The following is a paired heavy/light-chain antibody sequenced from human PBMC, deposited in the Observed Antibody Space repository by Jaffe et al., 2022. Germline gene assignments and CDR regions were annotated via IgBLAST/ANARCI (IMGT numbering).Heavy chain of an antibody. J-gene: IGHJ4*02. CDR2: IRSKANNYAT. CDR3: TSFGYYYDSTGTDFDY. D-gene: IGHD3-22*01. CDR1: GFTFSVST. Sequence: EVQLVESGGGLVQPGGSLKLSCAASGFTFSVSTMHWVRQASGKGLEWVGRIRSKANNYATEYAASIKGRFTISRDDSKNTAYLQMNSLKTEDTAVYYCTSFGYYYDSTGTDFDYWGQGTLVTVSS. V-gene: IGHV3-73*02.
Light chain of an antibody. CDR1: QSVLYSSNNKNK. Sequence: DIVMTQSPDSLAVSLGERATINCKSSQSVLYSSNNKNKLAWYQQKPGQPPKLLIYWASTRESGVPDRFSGSGSGTDFTLTISSLQAEDVAVYYCRQYYSTPYTFGQGTKLEIK. J-gene: IGKJ2*01. V-gene: IGKV4-1*01. CDR3: RQYYSTPYT. CDR2: WAS.